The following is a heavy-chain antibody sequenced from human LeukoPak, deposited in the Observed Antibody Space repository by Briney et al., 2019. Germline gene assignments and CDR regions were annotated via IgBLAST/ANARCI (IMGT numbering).Heavy chain of an antibody. CDR3: ARERDRSSSATGFDP. CDR1: GFAFSNYG. V-gene: IGHV3-23*01. J-gene: IGHJ5*02. D-gene: IGHD6-13*01. Sequence: PGGSLRLSCAASGFAFSNYGMSWVRQAPGKGLEWVSFISGSAISTYYADSVKGRFTISRDNSKNTLYLQMNSLRAEDRAIYYCARERDRSSSATGFDPWGAGAPGSVSS. CDR2: ISGSAIST.